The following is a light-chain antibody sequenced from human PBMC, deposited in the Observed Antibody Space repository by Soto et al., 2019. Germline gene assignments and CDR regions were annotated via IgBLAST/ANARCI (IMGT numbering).Light chain of an antibody. Sequence: ETVLTQSPGTLSLSPGERATLSCRASQSVINSYLAWYQQTPGQAPRLLIYGASTRATGIPDRFSGSGSGTDFPLTISRLEPEDSAVYYCQQYGSSVYTFGQGTKLEIK. CDR1: QSVINSY. V-gene: IGKV3-20*01. CDR2: GAS. CDR3: QQYGSSVYT. J-gene: IGKJ2*01.